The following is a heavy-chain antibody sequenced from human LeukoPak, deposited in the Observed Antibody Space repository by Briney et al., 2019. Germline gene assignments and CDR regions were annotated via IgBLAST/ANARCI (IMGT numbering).Heavy chain of an antibody. J-gene: IGHJ6*03. V-gene: IGHV4-59*01. Sequence: SETLSLTCTVSGGSISSYYWSWIRQPPGKGLEWIGYIYHSGSTNYNPSLKSRVTISVDTSKNQFSLKLSSVTAADTAVYYCARDLGYDYGYYYYMDVWGKGTTVTVSS. CDR3: ARDLGYDYGYYYYMDV. CDR2: IYHSGST. CDR1: GGSISSYY. D-gene: IGHD3-10*01.